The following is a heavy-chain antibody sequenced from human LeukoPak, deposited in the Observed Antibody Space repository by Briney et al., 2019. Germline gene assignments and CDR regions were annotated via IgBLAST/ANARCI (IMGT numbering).Heavy chain of an antibody. J-gene: IGHJ5*02. V-gene: IGHV1-46*01. CDR2: INPSGGST. D-gene: IGHD5-24*01. Sequence: ASVKVSCKASGYTFTSYYMHWVRQAPGQGLECMGIINPSGGSTSYAQKFQGRVTITADESTSTAYMELSSLRSEDTAVYYCARSEQDGYNLNWFDPWGQGTLVTVSS. CDR1: GYTFTSYY. CDR3: ARSEQDGYNLNWFDP.